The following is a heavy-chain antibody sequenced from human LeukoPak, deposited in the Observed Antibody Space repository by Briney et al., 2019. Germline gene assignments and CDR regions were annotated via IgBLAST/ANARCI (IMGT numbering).Heavy chain of an antibody. CDR2: IYYSGST. CDR1: VGSISSNY. Sequence: SETLSLTCTVSVGSISSNYWSWIRQPPGRGLEWIGYIYYSGSTNYNPSLKSRVTISVDTSKNQFSLKLSSVTAADTAVYYCARQRTAAPLDYWGQGTLVTVSS. CDR3: ARQRTAAPLDY. J-gene: IGHJ4*02. V-gene: IGHV4-59*08. D-gene: IGHD2-21*02.